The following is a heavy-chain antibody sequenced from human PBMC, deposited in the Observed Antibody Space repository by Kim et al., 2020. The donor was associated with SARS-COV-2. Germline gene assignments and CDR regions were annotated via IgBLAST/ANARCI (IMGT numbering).Heavy chain of an antibody. CDR3: AREYGLGYCSGGSCHYYFGY. V-gene: IGHV4-59*13. CDR2: IYYSGST. J-gene: IGHJ4*02. D-gene: IGHD2-15*01. CDR1: GGSISSYY. Sequence: SETLSLTSTVSGGSISSYYWSWIRQPPGKGLEWIGYIYYSGSTNYNPSLKSRVTISVDTSKNQFSLKLSSVTAADTAVYYCAREYGLGYCSGGSCHYYFGYWGQGTLVTVSS.